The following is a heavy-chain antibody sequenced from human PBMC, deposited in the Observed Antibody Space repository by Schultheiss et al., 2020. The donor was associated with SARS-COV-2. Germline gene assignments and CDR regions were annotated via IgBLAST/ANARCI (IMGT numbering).Heavy chain of an antibody. CDR2: ISSSGSTI. CDR3: ARHDYGDYVDY. Sequence: GGSLRLSCAASGFTFSSYDMHWVRQATGKGLEWVSYISSSGSTIYYADSVKGRFTISRDNAKNSLYLQMNSLRAEDTAVYYCARHDYGDYVDYWGQGTLVTVSS. CDR1: GFTFSSYD. D-gene: IGHD4-17*01. J-gene: IGHJ4*02. V-gene: IGHV3-48*01.